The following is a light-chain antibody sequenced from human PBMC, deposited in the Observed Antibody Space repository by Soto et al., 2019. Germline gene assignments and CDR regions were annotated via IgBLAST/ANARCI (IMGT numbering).Light chain of an antibody. CDR3: QQYEDYCT. Sequence: IQMTHSPSSLSASVGDRVTITCRASQSISRALNWYQQKRGKAPELLIYAASSLQSGVPSRFSGSGSGTDFSLTIRNLQPYDCATYYCQQYEDYCTFGRGTKVDIK. J-gene: IGKJ4*02. CDR1: QSISRA. V-gene: IGKV1-39*01. CDR2: AAS.